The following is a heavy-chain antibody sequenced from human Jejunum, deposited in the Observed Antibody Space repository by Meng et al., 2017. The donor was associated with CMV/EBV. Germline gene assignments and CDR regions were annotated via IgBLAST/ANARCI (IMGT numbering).Heavy chain of an antibody. CDR2: INPSGGRA. D-gene: IGHD3-22*01. V-gene: IGHV1-46*01. J-gene: IGHJ4*02. CDR1: GCTFTGYY. CDR3: ARDWETYGSGGYYYDY. Sequence: SGCTFTGYYIHWVRQAPRQGLEWMGIINPSGGRAHYAQRFQGRVTMTRDTSTTTVYMELSSLRSADTAVYYCARDWETYGSGGYYYDYWGQGTLVTVSS.